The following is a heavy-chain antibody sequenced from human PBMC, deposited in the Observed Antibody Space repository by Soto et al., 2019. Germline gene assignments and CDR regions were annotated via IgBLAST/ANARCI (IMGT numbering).Heavy chain of an antibody. CDR2: INAGNGNT. CDR3: ARGWAIFGVVTPGWFDP. D-gene: IGHD3-3*01. Sequence: GASVKVSCTAPGYTLTSYAMHWVHQAHGQRLEWMGWINAGNGNTKYSQKFQGRVTITRDTSASTAYMELSSLRSEDTAVYYCARGWAIFGVVTPGWFDPWGQGTLVTVSS. V-gene: IGHV1-3*01. J-gene: IGHJ5*02. CDR1: GYTLTSYA.